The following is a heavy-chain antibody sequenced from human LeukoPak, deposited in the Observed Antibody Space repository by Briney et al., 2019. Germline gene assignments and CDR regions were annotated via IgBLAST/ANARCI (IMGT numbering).Heavy chain of an antibody. Sequence: GGSLRLSCAGPGFTFSRYWMSWVRQAPGKGLEWVANIKEDGSEKYHVDSVKGRFTISRDNAKNSLYLQMNSLRAEDTAIYYCAKYRGWGQGTLVTVSS. CDR1: GFTFSRYW. CDR2: IKEDGSEK. V-gene: IGHV3-7*01. D-gene: IGHD2-2*02. J-gene: IGHJ4*02. CDR3: AKYRG.